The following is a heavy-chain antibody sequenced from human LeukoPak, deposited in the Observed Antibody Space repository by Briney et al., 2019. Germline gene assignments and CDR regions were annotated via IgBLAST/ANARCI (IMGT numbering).Heavy chain of an antibody. CDR2: ISGSGVST. CDR3: ARRAGAYSHPYDY. Sequence: GGTLRLSCAASGFTFSSHGMSWVRQAPGQGLEWVSVISGSGVSTYYADSVKGRFTISRDKSKNTLYLQMNSLRAEDTAVYYCARRAGAYSHPYDYWGQGTLVTVSS. D-gene: IGHD4/OR15-4a*01. CDR1: GFTFSSHG. J-gene: IGHJ4*02. V-gene: IGHV3-23*01.